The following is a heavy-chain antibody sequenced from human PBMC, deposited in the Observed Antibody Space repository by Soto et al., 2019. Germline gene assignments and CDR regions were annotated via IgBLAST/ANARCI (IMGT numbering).Heavy chain of an antibody. CDR1: GVSISSSSYY. V-gene: IGHV4-39*01. Sequence: PETLSLTCTVSGVSISSSSYYWGWLRQPPGKGLEWIGSIYYSGSTYYNPSLKSRVTISVDTSKNQFSLKLSSVTAADTAVYYCARHHTIPENWFDPWGQGTLVTVSS. D-gene: IGHD2-2*02. J-gene: IGHJ5*02. CDR2: IYYSGST. CDR3: ARHHTIPENWFDP.